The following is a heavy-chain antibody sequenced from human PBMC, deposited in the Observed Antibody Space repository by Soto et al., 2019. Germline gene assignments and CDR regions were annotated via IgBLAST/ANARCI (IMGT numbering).Heavy chain of an antibody. CDR2: INHSGST. V-gene: IGHV4-34*01. CDR1: GGSFSGYY. Sequence: PSETLSLTCAVYGGSFSGYYWSWIRQPPGKGLEWIGEINHSGSTNYNPSLKSRVTISVDTSKNQFSLKLSSVTAADTAVYYCARGRHIVVVTATSGARFDPWGQGTLVTVSS. CDR3: ARGRHIVVVTATSGARFDP. D-gene: IGHD2-21*02. J-gene: IGHJ5*02.